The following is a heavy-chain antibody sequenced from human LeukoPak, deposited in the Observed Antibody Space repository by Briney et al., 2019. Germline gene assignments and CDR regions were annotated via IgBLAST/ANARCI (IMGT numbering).Heavy chain of an antibody. D-gene: IGHD1-26*01. V-gene: IGHV4-34*01. Sequence: SETLSLTCAVYGGSFSGYYWSWIRQPPGKGLEWIGEINQSGSTNYNPSLKSRVTISVDTSRNQFSLKLSPVAAADTAVYYCARVYWSKKVGATNADYWGQGTLVTVSS. CDR3: ARVYWSKKVGATNADY. CDR2: INQSGST. J-gene: IGHJ4*02. CDR1: GGSFSGYY.